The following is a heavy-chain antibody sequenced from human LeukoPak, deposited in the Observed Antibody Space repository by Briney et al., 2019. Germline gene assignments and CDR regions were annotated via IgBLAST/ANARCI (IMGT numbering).Heavy chain of an antibody. CDR1: GYTFTTYG. CDR3: ARTRDCSKTNCYVMDP. Sequence: GASVKVSCTAFGYTFTTYGINWVRQAPGQGLEWMGWISPYSINTHYAQKVQGRVTMTTDTSTSTAYMELRSLRSDDTAVYYCARTRDCSKTNCYVMDPWGQGTLVTVSS. D-gene: IGHD2-2*01. V-gene: IGHV1-18*04. J-gene: IGHJ5*02. CDR2: ISPYSINT.